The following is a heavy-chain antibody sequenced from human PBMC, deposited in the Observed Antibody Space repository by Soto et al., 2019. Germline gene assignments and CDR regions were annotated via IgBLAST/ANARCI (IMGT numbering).Heavy chain of an antibody. CDR2: ISYDGSNK. V-gene: IGHV3-30*18. Sequence: GGSLRLSCAASGFTFSSYGMHWVRQAPGKGLEWVAVISYDGSNKYYADSVKGRFTISRDNSKNTLYLQMNSLRAEDTAVYYCAKVLPGKGSGSYHYYYYYMDVWGKGTTVTVSS. CDR1: GFTFSSYG. CDR3: AKVLPGKGSGSYHYYYYYMDV. D-gene: IGHD3-10*01. J-gene: IGHJ6*03.